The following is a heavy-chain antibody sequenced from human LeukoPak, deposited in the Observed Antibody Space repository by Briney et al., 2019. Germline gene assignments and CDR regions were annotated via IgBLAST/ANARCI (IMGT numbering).Heavy chain of an antibody. Sequence: GGSLRLSCAASGFSVSTYTMNWVRQSPGKGLEWVSTVDRTGDLHYADSVKGRFTISRDNSKNTLYLQMNSLRAEDTAVYYCAKGRRDGSFPDAFDIWGQGTMVTVSS. CDR2: VDRTGDL. CDR3: AKGRRDGSFPDAFDI. J-gene: IGHJ3*02. D-gene: IGHD5-24*01. CDR1: GFSVSTYT. V-gene: IGHV3-66*02.